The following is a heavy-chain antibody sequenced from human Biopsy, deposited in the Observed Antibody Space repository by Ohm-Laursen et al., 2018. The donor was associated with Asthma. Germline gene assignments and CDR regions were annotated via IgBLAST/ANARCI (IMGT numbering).Heavy chain of an antibody. CDR3: VRGSSSWHHGPFHYYYGLDV. CDR1: GGYMRSGNYY. D-gene: IGHD6-13*01. V-gene: IGHV4-39*01. J-gene: IGHJ6*02. Sequence: SQTLSLTCRLSSGSGGYMRSGNYYWGWIRQPPGKGLEWIGSFYYSGTTYYNPSLVSRVTVSADTSKNQFSLKLISVTAADTAVYYCVRGSSSWHHGPFHYYYGLDVWGQGTTATVSS. CDR2: FYYSGTT.